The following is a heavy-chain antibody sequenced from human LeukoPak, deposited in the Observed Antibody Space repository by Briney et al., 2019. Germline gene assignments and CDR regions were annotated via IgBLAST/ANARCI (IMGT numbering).Heavy chain of an antibody. CDR2: ISSSSSTI. CDR3: AREGFPGYCSGGSCYSPPDY. V-gene: IGHV3-48*01. J-gene: IGHJ4*02. D-gene: IGHD2-15*01. Sequence: GGSLRLSCAASGFTFSSYSMNWVRQAPGKGLEWVSYISSSSSTIYYADSVKGRFTISRDNAKNSLYLQMNSLRAEDTAVYYCAREGFPGYCSGGSCYSPPDYWGQGTLVTVSS. CDR1: GFTFSSYS.